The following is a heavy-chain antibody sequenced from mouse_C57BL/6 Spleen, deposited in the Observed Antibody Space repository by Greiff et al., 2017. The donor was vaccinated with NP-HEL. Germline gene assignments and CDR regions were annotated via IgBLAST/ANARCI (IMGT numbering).Heavy chain of an antibody. Sequence: QVQLKQPGAELVKPGASVKLSCKASGYTFTSYWMHWVKQRPGRGLEWIGRIDPNSGGTKYNEKFKSKATLTVDKPSSTAYMQLSSLTSEDSAVYYCARESLITTVVSYFDVWGTGTTVTVSS. V-gene: IGHV1-72*01. J-gene: IGHJ1*03. CDR1: GYTFTSYW. D-gene: IGHD1-1*01. CDR2: IDPNSGGT. CDR3: ARESLITTVVSYFDV.